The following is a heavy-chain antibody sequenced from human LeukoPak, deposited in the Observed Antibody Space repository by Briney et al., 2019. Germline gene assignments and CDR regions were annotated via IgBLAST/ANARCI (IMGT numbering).Heavy chain of an antibody. CDR3: AKDGSIAVAGIEDY. Sequence: GESLKISCAASGFTFSSYGMHWVRQAPGKGLEWVAVIWYDGSNKYYADSVKGRFTISRDNSKNTLYLQMNSLRAEDTAVYYCAKDGSIAVAGIEDYWGQGTLVTVSS. CDR2: IWYDGSNK. J-gene: IGHJ4*02. CDR1: GFTFSSYG. D-gene: IGHD6-19*01. V-gene: IGHV3-33*06.